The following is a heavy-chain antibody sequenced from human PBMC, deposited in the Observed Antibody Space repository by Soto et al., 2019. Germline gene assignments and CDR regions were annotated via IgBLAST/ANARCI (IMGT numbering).Heavy chain of an antibody. J-gene: IGHJ6*02. CDR3: AADHSLYCSSTSCYTTYYYYGMDV. CDR2: IVVGGGNT. D-gene: IGHD2-2*02. V-gene: IGHV1-58*01. CDR1: GFTFTSSA. Sequence: SVKVSCKASGFTFTSSAVQWVRQARGQRLEWIGWIVVGGGNTNYAQKFQERVTITRDMSTSTAYMELSSLRSEDTAVYYCAADHSLYCSSTSCYTTYYYYGMDVWGQGTTVTVSS.